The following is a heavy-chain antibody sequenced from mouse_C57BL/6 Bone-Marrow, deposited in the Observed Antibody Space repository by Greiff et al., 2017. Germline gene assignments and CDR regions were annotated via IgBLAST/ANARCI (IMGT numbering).Heavy chain of an antibody. J-gene: IGHJ3*01. CDR3: ARYPFCCGSSYVWFAY. CDR1: GYTFTGYW. V-gene: IGHV1-9*01. CDR2: ILPGSGST. D-gene: IGHD1-1*01. Sequence: QVQLQQSGAELMKPGASVKLSCKATGYTFTGYWIEWVKQRPGHGLEWIGEILPGSGSTNYNEKFKGKATFTADTSSNTAYMQLSSLTTEDSAIYYCARYPFCCGSSYVWFAYWGQGTLVTVSA.